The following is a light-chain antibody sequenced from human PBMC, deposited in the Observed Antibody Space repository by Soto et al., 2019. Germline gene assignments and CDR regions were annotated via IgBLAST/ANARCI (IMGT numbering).Light chain of an antibody. CDR2: GAS. Sequence: EIVMTQSPATLSVSPGERATLSCRASQGIKDYVAWFRQKPGQAPRLLIYGASTRATAIPARFSGSGSGTEFTLSISSLQSEDFAVYYCQQYDSSPQTFGQGTKVDIK. CDR1: QGIKDY. J-gene: IGKJ1*01. CDR3: QQYDSSPQT. V-gene: IGKV3-15*01.